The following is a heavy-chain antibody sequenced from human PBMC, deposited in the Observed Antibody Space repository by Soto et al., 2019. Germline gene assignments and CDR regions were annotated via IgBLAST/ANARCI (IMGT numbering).Heavy chain of an antibody. CDR1: GFTFSSYA. D-gene: IGHD3-22*01. CDR2: ISGSGGST. V-gene: IGHV3-23*01. CDR3: AKSDSSQWRYLPFDY. Sequence: GGSLRLSCAASGFTFSSYAMSWVRQAPGKGLEWVSAISGSGGSTYYADSVKGRFTISRDNSKNTLYLQMNSLRAEDTAVYYCAKSDSSQWRYLPFDYWGQGTLVTVSS. J-gene: IGHJ4*02.